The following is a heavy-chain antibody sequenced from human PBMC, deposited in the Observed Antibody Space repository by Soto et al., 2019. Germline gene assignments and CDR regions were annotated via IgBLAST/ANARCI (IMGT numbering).Heavy chain of an antibody. CDR2: TYYRSKWSY. CDR1: GDSVSSDSAA. J-gene: IGHJ6*02. D-gene: IGHD2-21*01. Sequence: SQTLSLTCAISGDSVSSDSAAWIWIRQSPSRGLEWLGRTYYRSKWSYDYAVSVKSRITITPDTSKNQFSLHLYSVTPEDSAAQYCAGIPWFLGLEGWSQGTRVSVSS. CDR3: AGIPWFLGLEG. V-gene: IGHV6-1*01.